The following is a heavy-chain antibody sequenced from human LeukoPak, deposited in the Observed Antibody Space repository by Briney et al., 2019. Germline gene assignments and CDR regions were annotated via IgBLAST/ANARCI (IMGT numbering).Heavy chain of an antibody. CDR1: GYSITSAYY. Sequence: SETLSLTCAVSGYSITSAYYWGWIRQPPGKGLEWVGSINHSGTTYYNPPLRSRVTISVNTSKNQFSLILNSVTAADTAIYYCARDIPSGYMDVWGKGTTVTVSS. J-gene: IGHJ6*03. CDR3: ARDIPSGYMDV. CDR2: INHSGTT. V-gene: IGHV4-38-2*02.